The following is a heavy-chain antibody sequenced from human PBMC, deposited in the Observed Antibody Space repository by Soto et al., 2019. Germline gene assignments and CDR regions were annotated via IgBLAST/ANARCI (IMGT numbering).Heavy chain of an antibody. CDR1: GFTFSNYW. CDR2: TSYDGSNK. J-gene: IGHJ6*02. CDR3: AKDQQYSSSWWGEYYYYGMDV. D-gene: IGHD6-13*01. V-gene: IGHV3-30*18. Sequence: PGGSLRLSCAASGFTFSNYWMHWVRQAPGKGLVWVAVTSYDGSNKYYADSVKGRFTISRDNSKNTLYLQMNSLRAEDTAVYYCAKDQQYSSSWWGEYYYYGMDVWGQGTTVTVSS.